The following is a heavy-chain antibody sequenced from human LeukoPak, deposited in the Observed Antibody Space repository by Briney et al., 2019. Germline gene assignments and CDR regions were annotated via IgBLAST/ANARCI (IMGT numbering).Heavy chain of an antibody. CDR3: ARETTVTKYYYYYYMDV. CDR1: GGSISSSSYY. Sequence: KASETLSLTCTVSGGSISSSSYYWGWIRQPPGKGLEWIGSIYYSGSTYYNPSLKSRVTISVDTSKNQFSLKLSSVTAADTAVYYCARETTVTKYYYYYYMDVWGKGTTVTVSS. V-gene: IGHV4-39*07. CDR2: IYYSGST. J-gene: IGHJ6*03. D-gene: IGHD4-17*01.